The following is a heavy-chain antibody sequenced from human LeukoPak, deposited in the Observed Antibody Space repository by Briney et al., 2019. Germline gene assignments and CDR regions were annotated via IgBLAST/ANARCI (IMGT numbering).Heavy chain of an antibody. D-gene: IGHD4-17*01. CDR3: VNSRMTTVTAFDY. V-gene: IGHV3-64D*06. CDR1: GFTFSTYA. J-gene: IGHJ4*02. CDR2: ISSKGGST. Sequence: GGSLRLSCAASGFTFSTYAMHWVRQAPGKGLEYVSAISSKGGSTYYADSVKGRFTISRDNSKNTLYLQMSSLRAEDTAVYYCVNSRMTTVTAFDYWGQGTLVTVSS.